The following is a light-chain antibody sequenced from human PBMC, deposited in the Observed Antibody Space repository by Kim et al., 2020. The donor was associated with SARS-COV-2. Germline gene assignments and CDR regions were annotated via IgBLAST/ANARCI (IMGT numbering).Light chain of an antibody. CDR2: GAP. CDR1: QSVSSN. Sequence: EIVMTHSPATLSVSPGESATLSCRASQSVSSNLAWYQQKPGQAPRLLIYGAPTRATGIPARFSGSGSGTEFTLTISSLQSEDVAVYYCQQYNNWPPWKLGQGTKVDIK. V-gene: IGKV3-15*01. CDR3: QQYNNWPPWK. J-gene: IGKJ1*01.